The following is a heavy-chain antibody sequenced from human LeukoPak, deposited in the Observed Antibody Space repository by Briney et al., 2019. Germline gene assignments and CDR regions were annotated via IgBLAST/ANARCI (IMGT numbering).Heavy chain of an antibody. Sequence: GGSLRLSCAASGFTFSSYIMNWVRQAPGKGLDWVSYISSSSSTIYYADSVKGRFTISRDNAKNSLYLQMSSLRAEDTAVYYCAKASAMIVVVSKHFDYWGQGTLVTVSS. CDR3: AKASAMIVVVSKHFDY. V-gene: IGHV3-48*01. D-gene: IGHD3-22*01. CDR1: GFTFSSYI. J-gene: IGHJ4*02. CDR2: ISSSSSTI.